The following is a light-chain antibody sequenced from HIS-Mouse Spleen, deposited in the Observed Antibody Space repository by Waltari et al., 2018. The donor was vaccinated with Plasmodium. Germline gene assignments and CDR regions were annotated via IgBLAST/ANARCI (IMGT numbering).Light chain of an antibody. CDR1: QDISNY. CDR2: DAS. V-gene: IGKV1-33*01. CDR3: QQYDNLPYT. Sequence: DIQMTQSPSSLSASVGDRVPFTCQAIQDISNYLNWYQQKPGKAPKLLIYDASNLETGVPSRFSGSGSGTDFTFTISSLQPEDIATYYCQQYDNLPYTFGQGTKLEIK. J-gene: IGKJ2*01.